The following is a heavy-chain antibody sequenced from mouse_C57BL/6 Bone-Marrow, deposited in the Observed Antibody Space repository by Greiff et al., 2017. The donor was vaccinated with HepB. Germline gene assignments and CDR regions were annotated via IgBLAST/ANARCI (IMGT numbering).Heavy chain of an antibody. V-gene: IGHV5-16*01. CDR1: GFTFSDYY. D-gene: IGHD1-1*01. Sequence: EVQLVESEGGLVQPGSSMKLSCTASGFTFSDYYMAWVRQVPEKGLEWVANINYDGSSTYYLDSLKSRFIISRDNAKNILYLQMSSLKSEDTATYYCARDNYGSSWWYFDYWGQGTTLTVSS. CDR2: INYDGSST. CDR3: ARDNYGSSWWYFDY. J-gene: IGHJ2*01.